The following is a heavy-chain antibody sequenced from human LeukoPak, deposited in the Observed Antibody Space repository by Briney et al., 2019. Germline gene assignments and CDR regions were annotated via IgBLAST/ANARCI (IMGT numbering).Heavy chain of an antibody. CDR2: IRSSGDKT. D-gene: IGHD3-3*01. V-gene: IGHV3-21*01. Sequence: GGSLRLSCAASGLTFSSYGMGWVRQAPGKGLEWVSGIRSSGDKTYYADSVKGRFTISRDNAKNSLYLQMNSLRAEDTAVYYCARDRESKYYDFWSGYNQPNDYWGQGTLVTVSS. CDR1: GLTFSSYG. J-gene: IGHJ4*02. CDR3: ARDRESKYYDFWSGYNQPNDY.